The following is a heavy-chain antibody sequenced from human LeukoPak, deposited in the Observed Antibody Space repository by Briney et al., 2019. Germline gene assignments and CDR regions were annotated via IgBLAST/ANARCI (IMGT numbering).Heavy chain of an antibody. CDR3: ATDLVFRLSSGWLFDY. J-gene: IGHJ4*02. CDR2: IYYSGNT. CDR1: GGSINSYY. Sequence: SETLSLTCTVSGGSINSYYWNWIRQPPGKGLEWIGYIYYSGNTNYSPSFKSRVTISVDTSKNQFSLKLSSVTAEDTAVYYCATDLVFRLSSGWLFDYWGQGTLVTVSS. D-gene: IGHD6-19*01. V-gene: IGHV4-59*01.